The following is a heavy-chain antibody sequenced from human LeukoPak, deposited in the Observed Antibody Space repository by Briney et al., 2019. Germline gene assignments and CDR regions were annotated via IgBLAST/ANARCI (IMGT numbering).Heavy chain of an antibody. D-gene: IGHD3-22*01. CDR2: ISYDGSDR. CDR1: GFTLTDYG. V-gene: IGHV3-30*01. CDR3: ARDRINMMVLVHDSGLDL. Sequence: PGRSLRLSCAASGFTLTDYGIHWVRQPPGKGLEWVAVISYDGSDRYYADFVNGRFTISRDISSDTVSLQMNRLRVEDTAVYFCARDRINMMVLVHDSGLDLWGQGTLVTVSS. J-gene: IGHJ5*02.